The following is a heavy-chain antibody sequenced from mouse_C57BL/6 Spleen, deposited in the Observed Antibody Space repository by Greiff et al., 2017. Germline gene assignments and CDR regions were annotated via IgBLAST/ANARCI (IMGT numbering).Heavy chain of an antibody. D-gene: IGHD4-1*01. CDR3: TINWAG. Sequence: QVQLKESGAELVRPGASVTLSCKASGYTFTDYEMHWVKQTPVHGLEWIGAIDPETGGTAYNQKFKGKAILTADKSSSTAYMELRSLTSEYSAVYYCTINWAGWGQGTTLTVSS. CDR2: IDPETGGT. J-gene: IGHJ2*01. CDR1: GYTFTDYE. V-gene: IGHV1-15*01.